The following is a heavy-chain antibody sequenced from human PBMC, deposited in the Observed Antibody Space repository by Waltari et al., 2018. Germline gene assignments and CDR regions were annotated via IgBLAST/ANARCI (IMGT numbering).Heavy chain of an antibody. Sequence: EVQLVESGGGLVQPGGSLRLSCAASGFTFSSYWMHWVRQAPGKGLVGVSRINGDGSSTSYADAVKGRFTISRDNAKNTLYLQMNSLRAEDTAVYYCARVSRPRTTDFDYWGQGTLVTVSS. V-gene: IGHV3-74*01. CDR2: INGDGSST. J-gene: IGHJ4*02. CDR1: GFTFSSYW. CDR3: ARVSRPRTTDFDY.